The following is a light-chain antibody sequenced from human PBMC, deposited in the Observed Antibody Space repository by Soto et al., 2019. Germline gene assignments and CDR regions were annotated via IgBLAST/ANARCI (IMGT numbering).Light chain of an antibody. CDR3: AAWDDSLSGRV. CDR1: SSNIGRQY. J-gene: IGLJ3*02. Sequence: QSVLTQPPAASGTPGQRVTISWSGSSSNIGRQYVYWYLQFPGTAPKLLIYRNDQRPSGVPDRFSGSKSGTSATLAISGLRSEDEADYYCAAWDDSLSGRVFGGGTKLTVL. V-gene: IGLV1-47*01. CDR2: RND.